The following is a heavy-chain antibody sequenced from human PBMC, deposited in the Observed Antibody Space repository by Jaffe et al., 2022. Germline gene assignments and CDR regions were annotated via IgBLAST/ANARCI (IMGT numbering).Heavy chain of an antibody. CDR1: GGSISSYY. D-gene: IGHD2-15*01. CDR3: AREGVVVAATLRFSGGWFDP. J-gene: IGHJ5*02. Sequence: QVQLQESGPGLVKPSETLSLTCTVSGGSISSYYWSWIRQPPGKGLEWIGYIYYSGSTNYNPSLKSRVTISVDTSKNQFSLKLSSVTAADTAVYYCAREGVVVAATLRFSGGWFDPWGQGTLVTVSS. CDR2: IYYSGST. V-gene: IGHV4-59*01.